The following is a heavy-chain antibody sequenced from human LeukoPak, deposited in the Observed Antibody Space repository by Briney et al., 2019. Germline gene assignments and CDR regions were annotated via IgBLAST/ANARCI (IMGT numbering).Heavy chain of an antibody. CDR2: ISNSGNTK. CDR3: ARVLRYCSGGNCYSGGLGYMDV. J-gene: IGHJ6*03. D-gene: IGHD2-15*01. V-gene: IGHV3-48*03. Sequence: GGSLRLSCAASGFTFSNYEMNWIRQAPGKGLEWISYISNSGNTKYYADSVKGRFTISRDNAKNSLFLQMNSLRAEDTAVYYCARVLRYCSGGNCYSGGLGYMDVWGKGTTVTISS. CDR1: GFTFSNYE.